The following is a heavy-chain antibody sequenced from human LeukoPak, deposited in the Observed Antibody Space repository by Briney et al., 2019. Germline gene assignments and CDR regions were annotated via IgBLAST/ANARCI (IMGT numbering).Heavy chain of an antibody. CDR3: ARDRGYSTFDY. D-gene: IGHD4-23*01. V-gene: IGHV3-7*01. Sequence: PGGSLRLSCAASGFTFSGFAMSWVRRTPGKGLEWVANIKEDGSEINYVDSVKGRFTISRDNAKNSLYLQMNSLRVDDTAVYYCARDRGYSTFDYWGQGTLVTVSS. CDR2: IKEDGSEI. CDR1: GFTFSGFA. J-gene: IGHJ4*02.